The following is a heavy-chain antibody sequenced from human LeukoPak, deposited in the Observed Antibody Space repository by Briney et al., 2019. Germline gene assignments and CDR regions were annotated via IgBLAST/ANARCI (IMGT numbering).Heavy chain of an antibody. CDR3: ARHDISGYYYYIDY. D-gene: IGHD3-22*01. CDR1: GASIRGSGFY. V-gene: IGHV4-39*01. J-gene: IGHJ4*02. CDR2: IYYSGST. Sequence: SETLSLTCTVSGASIRGSGFYWDWIRQPPGKGLEWFGSIYYSGSTYYNPSLKSRVTISVDTSKNQFSLKLSSVTAADTAVYYCARHDISGYYYYIDYWGQGTLVTVSS.